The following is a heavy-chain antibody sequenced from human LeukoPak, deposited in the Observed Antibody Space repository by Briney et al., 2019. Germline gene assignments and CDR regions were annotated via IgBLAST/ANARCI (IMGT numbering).Heavy chain of an antibody. CDR1: GVSITRSY. D-gene: IGHD3-9*01. V-gene: IGHV4-59*08. CDR2: IHSSGTT. Sequence: SETLSLTCTVSGVSITRSYWSWVRQPPGQGLEWIGCIHSSGTTNYNPSLESRVTLSLDTSENQFSLKVSSVTAAETAVYYCARHLTVTGYGNDAFDIWGQGTMVAVSS. J-gene: IGHJ3*02. CDR3: ARHLTVTGYGNDAFDI.